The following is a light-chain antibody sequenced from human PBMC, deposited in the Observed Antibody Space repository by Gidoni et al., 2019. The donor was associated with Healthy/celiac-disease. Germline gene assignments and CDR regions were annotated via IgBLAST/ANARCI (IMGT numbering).Light chain of an antibody. CDR3: QQYNSYSET. Sequence: DIQITQSPSTLSASVGDRVTITCRASQSISSWLAWYQQKPGKAPKLLIYDASSLESGVPSRFSGSGSGTEFTLTISSLQPDDFATYYCQQYNSYSETFGQGTKVEIK. CDR2: DAS. CDR1: QSISSW. V-gene: IGKV1-5*01. J-gene: IGKJ1*01.